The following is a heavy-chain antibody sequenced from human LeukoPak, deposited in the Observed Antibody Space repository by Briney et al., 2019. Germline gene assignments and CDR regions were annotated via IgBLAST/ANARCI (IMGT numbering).Heavy chain of an antibody. CDR3: ALWGYCSSTSCYTNYYYYMDV. D-gene: IGHD2-2*02. J-gene: IGHJ6*03. CDR2: IYASGST. CDR1: GGSISSYY. V-gene: IGHV4-4*07. Sequence: SETLSLTCTVSGGSISSYYWSWIRQPAGKGLEWIGRIYASGSTNYNPSLKSRVTMSVDTSKNQFSLKLSSVTAADTAVYYCALWGYCSSTSCYTNYYYYMDVWGKGTTVTVSS.